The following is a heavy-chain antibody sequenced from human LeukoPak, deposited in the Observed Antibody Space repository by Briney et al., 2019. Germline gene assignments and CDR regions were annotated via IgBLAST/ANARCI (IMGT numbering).Heavy chain of an antibody. V-gene: IGHV3-NL1*01. J-gene: IGHJ3*02. CDR2: IYSGGST. D-gene: IGHD1-26*01. CDR3: ARGGSYLSAFDI. CDR1: GFIFSSYG. Sequence: PGGSLRLSCAASGFIFSSYGMHWVRQAPDKGLEWVSIIYSGGSTFYADSVKGRFTISRDNSKNTLYLQMNSLRAEDTAVYYCARGGSYLSAFDIWGQGTMVTVSS.